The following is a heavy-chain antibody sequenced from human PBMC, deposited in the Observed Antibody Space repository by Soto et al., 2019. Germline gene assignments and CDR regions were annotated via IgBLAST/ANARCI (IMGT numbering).Heavy chain of an antibody. CDR1: GGSFSGYY. Sequence: QVQLQQWGAGLLKPSETLSLTCAVYGGSFSGYYWSWIRQPPGKGLVWIGEINHSGSTNYNPSLKSRVTISVDTSKNQFSLKLSSVTAADTAVYYCARAGLERRFDPWGQGTLVTVSS. CDR3: ARAGLERRFDP. CDR2: INHSGST. D-gene: IGHD1-1*01. V-gene: IGHV4-34*01. J-gene: IGHJ5*02.